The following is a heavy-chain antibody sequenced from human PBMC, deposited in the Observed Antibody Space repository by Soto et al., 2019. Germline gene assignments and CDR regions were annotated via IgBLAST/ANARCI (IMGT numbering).Heavy chain of an antibody. CDR2: IYPGDSDI. CDR3: ARHPIAVAGKGQPDY. V-gene: IGHV5-51*01. D-gene: IGHD6-19*01. Sequence: GESLKISCQGSGYSVTNYWIGWVRQMPGKGLEWMGIIYPGDSDIRYSPSFQGQVTISVDKSINTAYLQWATLKASDTAMYYCARHPIAVAGKGQPDYWGQGTLVTVSS. J-gene: IGHJ4*02. CDR1: GYSVTNYW.